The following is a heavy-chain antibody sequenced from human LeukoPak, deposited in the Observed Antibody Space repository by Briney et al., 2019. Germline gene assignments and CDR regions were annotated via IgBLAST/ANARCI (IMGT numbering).Heavy chain of an antibody. D-gene: IGHD6-13*01. J-gene: IGHJ1*01. CDR1: GFTFSSYS. Sequence: GGSLRLSCAASGFTFSSYSMNWVRQAPGKGLEWVSSISSSSSYIYYADSVKGRFTISRDNAKNSLYLQMNSLRAEDTAVYYCAGGLYSSSWLEYFQHWGQGTLVTVSS. V-gene: IGHV3-21*01. CDR3: AGGLYSSSWLEYFQH. CDR2: ISSSSSYI.